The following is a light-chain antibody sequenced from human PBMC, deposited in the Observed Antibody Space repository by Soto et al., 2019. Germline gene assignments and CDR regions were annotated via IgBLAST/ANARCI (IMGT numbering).Light chain of an antibody. Sequence: DIQMTQSPSSLSASVGDRVTITCQASQDSSNYLNWYQQKPGKAPKLLIYDASNLETGVPSRFSGSGSGTDFTFTISSLQPEEIATYYCQQYDNLPRTFGGGTKVEIK. J-gene: IGKJ4*01. CDR2: DAS. V-gene: IGKV1-33*01. CDR3: QQYDNLPRT. CDR1: QDSSNY.